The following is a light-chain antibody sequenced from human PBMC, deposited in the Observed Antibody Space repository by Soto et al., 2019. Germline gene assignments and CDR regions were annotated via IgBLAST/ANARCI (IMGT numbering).Light chain of an antibody. CDR2: DVT. V-gene: IGLV2-14*01. Sequence: QSVLTQPASVSGSPGQSITISCTGTSSDVGGYNYVSWYQQHPVKAPKLMIYDVTNRPSGVSDRFSGSKSGNTASLTISGLQAEDVSDYYCRSYTSSSTPSVCGTAPKATVL. J-gene: IGLJ1*01. CDR3: RSYTSSSTPSV. CDR1: SSDVGGYNY.